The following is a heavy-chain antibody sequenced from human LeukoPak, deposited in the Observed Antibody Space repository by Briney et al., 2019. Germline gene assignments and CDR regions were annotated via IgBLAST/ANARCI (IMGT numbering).Heavy chain of an antibody. Sequence: PGGSLRLSCAASGFSFSSYNMNWVRQAPGKVLEWVSSVSGNGANTYYADSVKGRFTISRDNSKNTLYLQMNSLSAEDTAVYYCAKGILGFSRGREYYYYMDVWGKGTTVTISS. CDR1: GFSFSSYN. CDR3: AKGILGFSRGREYYYYMDV. V-gene: IGHV3-23*01. J-gene: IGHJ6*03. CDR2: VSGNGANT. D-gene: IGHD1-26*01.